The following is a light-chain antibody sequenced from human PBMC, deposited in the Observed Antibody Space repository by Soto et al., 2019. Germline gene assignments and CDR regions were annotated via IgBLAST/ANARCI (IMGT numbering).Light chain of an antibody. CDR3: QQYGSSGT. CDR2: GAS. Sequence: EIVLTQSPCTLSLSQGERATLSCRASQSVSSSYLAWYQQKPGQAPRLLIYGASSRPTGIPDRFSGSGSGTDFTLTISRLEPEDFAVYYCQQYGSSGTFGQGTKVDIK. CDR1: QSVSSSY. J-gene: IGKJ1*01. V-gene: IGKV3-20*01.